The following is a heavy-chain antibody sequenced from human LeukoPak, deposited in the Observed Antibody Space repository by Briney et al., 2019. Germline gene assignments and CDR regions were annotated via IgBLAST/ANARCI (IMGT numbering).Heavy chain of an antibody. CDR1: GGSCSGYY. J-gene: IGHJ4*02. D-gene: IGHD3-10*01. CDR3: ASANGSGKTYRIDY. V-gene: IGHV4-34*01. CDR2: INHSGST. Sequence: SETLSRTCAVYGGSCSGYYWSWIRQPPGKGLEWIGEINHSGSTNYNPSLKSRVTISVDTSKNQFSLKLSSVTAADTAVYYCASANGSGKTYRIDYWGQGTLVTVSS.